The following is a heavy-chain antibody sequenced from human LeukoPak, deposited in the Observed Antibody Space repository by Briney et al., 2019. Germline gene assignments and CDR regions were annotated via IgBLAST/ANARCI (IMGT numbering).Heavy chain of an antibody. V-gene: IGHV3-30*02. J-gene: IGHJ4*02. D-gene: IGHD2-2*02. CDR2: IRYDGSNK. Sequence: GGSLRLSCAASGFTFSSYGMHWVRQAPGKGLEWVAFIRYDGSNKYYADSVEGRFTISRDNSKNTLYLQMNSLRAEDTAVYYCAKGERGYCSSTSCYKVDYWGQGTLVTVSS. CDR3: AKGERGYCSSTSCYKVDY. CDR1: GFTFSSYG.